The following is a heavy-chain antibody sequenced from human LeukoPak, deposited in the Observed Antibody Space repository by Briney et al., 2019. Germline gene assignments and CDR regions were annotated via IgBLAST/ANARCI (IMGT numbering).Heavy chain of an antibody. J-gene: IGHJ4*02. CDR1: GFTFSSYA. CDR3: ARDSSGYYTAPEFDY. V-gene: IGHV3-30*04. CDR2: ISYDGSNK. Sequence: GGSLRLSCAASGFTFSSYAMHWVRQAPGKGLEWVAVISYDGSNKYYAESVKGRFTISRDNSMNTLYLQMNSLRAEDTAVYYCARDSSGYYTAPEFDYWGQGTLVTVSS. D-gene: IGHD3-22*01.